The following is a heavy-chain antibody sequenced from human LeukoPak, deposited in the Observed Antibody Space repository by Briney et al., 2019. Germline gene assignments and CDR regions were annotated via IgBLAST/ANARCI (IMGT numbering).Heavy chain of an antibody. Sequence: GGSLRLSCAASGFTVSSNYMSWVRQAPGKGLEWVSVIYSGGSTCYADSVKGRFTISRDNSKDTLYLQMNSLRAEDTAVYYCAREAYCGGDCYYFDYWGQGTLVTVSS. D-gene: IGHD2-21*01. CDR1: GFTVSSNY. CDR3: AREAYCGGDCYYFDY. CDR2: IYSGGST. J-gene: IGHJ4*02. V-gene: IGHV3-66*02.